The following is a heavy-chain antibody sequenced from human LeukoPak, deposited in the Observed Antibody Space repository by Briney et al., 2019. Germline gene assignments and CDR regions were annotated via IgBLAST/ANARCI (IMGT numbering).Heavy chain of an antibody. CDR1: AYTFTAYY. Sequence: ASVKLSCKASAYTFTAYYIQWVRQAPGQGLEWMGWINPNNGGTKNTQKFQGRVTMTRDTSINTDYLEMRRLTSDDTAVYYCERDLDYNDNSDYDSFDIWGQGTLVTVSS. CDR2: INPNNGGT. D-gene: IGHD3-22*01. V-gene: IGHV1-2*02. J-gene: IGHJ3*02. CDR3: ERDLDYNDNSDYDSFDI.